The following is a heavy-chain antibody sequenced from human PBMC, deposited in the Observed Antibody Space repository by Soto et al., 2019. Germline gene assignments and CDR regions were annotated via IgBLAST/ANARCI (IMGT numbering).Heavy chain of an antibody. J-gene: IGHJ6*02. D-gene: IGHD4-4*01. V-gene: IGHV4-30-4*01. CDR2: IYYSGST. CDR1: GGSISSGDYY. Sequence: SETLSLTCTVSGGSISSGDYYWSWIRQPPGKGLEWIGYIYYSGSTYYNPSLKSRVTISVDTSKNQFSLKLSSVTAADTAVYYCARELNSNYFPRYYYYYGMDVWGQGTTVTVSS. CDR3: ARELNSNYFPRYYYYYGMDV.